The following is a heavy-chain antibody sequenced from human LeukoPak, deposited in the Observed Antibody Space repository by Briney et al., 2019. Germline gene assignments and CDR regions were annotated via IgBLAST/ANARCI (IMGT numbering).Heavy chain of an antibody. CDR2: IIPIFGTA. CDR3: ATTWRAYGDLFYYYGMDV. Sequence: SVKVSCKASGGTFSSYAISWVRQAPGQGLEWMGGIIPIFGTANYAQKFQGRVTITADESTSTAYMELSSLRSEDTAVYYCATTWRAYGDLFYYYGMDVWGQGTTVTVSS. V-gene: IGHV1-69*01. J-gene: IGHJ6*02. CDR1: GGTFSSYA. D-gene: IGHD4-17*01.